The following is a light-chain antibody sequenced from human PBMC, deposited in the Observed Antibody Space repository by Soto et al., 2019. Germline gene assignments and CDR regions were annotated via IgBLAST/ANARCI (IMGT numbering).Light chain of an antibody. Sequence: DIVMTQSQDSLAVSLGERATINCKSSQSVLYSSNNKNYLAWYQQKPGQPPKLRIYWASTRESGVRDRFSGGGSGTGFTITVISLQAEDVSVYYCQRYYSTTHTFGGRTKVEIK. CDR2: WAS. CDR3: QRYYSTTHT. J-gene: IGKJ4*01. V-gene: IGKV4-1*01. CDR1: QSVLYSSNNKNY.